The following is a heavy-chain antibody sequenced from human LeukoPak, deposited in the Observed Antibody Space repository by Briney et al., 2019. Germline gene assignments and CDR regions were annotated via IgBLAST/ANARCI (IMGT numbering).Heavy chain of an antibody. CDR1: GASINSYY. D-gene: IGHD3-10*01. Sequence: SETLSLTCTVSGASINSYYWNWIRQPAGKGLEWIGRSYISGSTDYNPSLKGRVTVSVDTSQNQFSLELTSVTAADTAVYYCARDQELGFWGQGTLVTVSS. J-gene: IGHJ4*02. CDR3: ARDQELGF. V-gene: IGHV4-4*07. CDR2: SYISGST.